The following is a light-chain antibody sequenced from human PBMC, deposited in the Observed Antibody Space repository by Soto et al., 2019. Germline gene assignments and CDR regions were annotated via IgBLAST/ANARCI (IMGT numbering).Light chain of an antibody. CDR1: QSVSSSF. J-gene: IGKJ3*01. Sequence: EIVLTQSPGTLSLSPGERATLSCRASQSVSSSFLAWYQQRPGQAPGLLIFGASYRATGIPDRFSGSGSGTDFTLNISRLEPEDFAVYYCQHYGSSPPEYTFGPGTNVDSK. CDR2: GAS. V-gene: IGKV3-20*01. CDR3: QHYGSSPPEYT.